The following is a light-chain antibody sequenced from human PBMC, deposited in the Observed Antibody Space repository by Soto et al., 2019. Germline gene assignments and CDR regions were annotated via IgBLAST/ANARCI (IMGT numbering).Light chain of an antibody. J-gene: IGLJ3*02. CDR2: SIS. Sequence: QAVVTQEPSLTVSPGGTVTLTCASSTGAVTSGYYPNWFQQKPGQAPRALIYSISNKHSWTPARFSGSLLGGKAALTLSGVQPEDEAEYYCLLYSSDAGVFGGGTKLTVL. CDR1: TGAVTSGYY. V-gene: IGLV7-43*01. CDR3: LLYSSDAGV.